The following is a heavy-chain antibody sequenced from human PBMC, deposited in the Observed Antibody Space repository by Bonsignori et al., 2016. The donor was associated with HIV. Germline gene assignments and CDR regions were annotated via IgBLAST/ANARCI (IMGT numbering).Heavy chain of an antibody. CDR2: INPSGGTT. J-gene: IGHJ4*02. D-gene: IGHD6-13*01. Sequence: WVRQAPGQGLEWMGIINPSGGTTTYAQKFQGRVTMTRDTSSSTVYMELSSLRSEDTAVYYCSRVGSRQQLPKDYWGQGPWSPSPQ. V-gene: IGHV1-46*01. CDR3: SRVGSRQQLPKDY.